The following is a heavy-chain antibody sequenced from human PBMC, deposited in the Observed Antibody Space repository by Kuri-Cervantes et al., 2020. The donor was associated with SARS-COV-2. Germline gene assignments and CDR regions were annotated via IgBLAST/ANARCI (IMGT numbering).Heavy chain of an antibody. Sequence: ETLSLTCTASGFTFNSYNMKWVRQAPGKGLEWVSGIGPSNTYIYYADSVKGRFTISRDNAKNSLYLQMNSLRAEDTAVYYCARHTGPYYFDYWGQGTLVTVSS. V-gene: IGHV3-21*01. D-gene: IGHD1-14*01. CDR1: GFTFNSYN. CDR3: ARHTGPYYFDY. J-gene: IGHJ4*02. CDR2: IGPSNTYI.